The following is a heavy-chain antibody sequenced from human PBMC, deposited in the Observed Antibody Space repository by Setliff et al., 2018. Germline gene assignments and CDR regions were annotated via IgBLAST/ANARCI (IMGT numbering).Heavy chain of an antibody. CDR3: ARPGRSNYWDSFDY. CDR2: INQDGSEK. CDR1: GFTVNDNF. J-gene: IGHJ4*02. D-gene: IGHD3-10*01. Sequence: PGGSLRLSCVVSGFTVNDNFMSWVRQAPGKGLEWVANINQDGSEKYYVDSVKGRFTISRDNAKNSLYLQMNSLRADDTAVYYCARPGRSNYWDSFDYWGQGTLVTVSS. V-gene: IGHV3-7*01.